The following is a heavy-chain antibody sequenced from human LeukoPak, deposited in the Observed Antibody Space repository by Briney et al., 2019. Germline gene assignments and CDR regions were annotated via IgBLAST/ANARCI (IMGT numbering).Heavy chain of an antibody. J-gene: IGHJ6*02. D-gene: IGHD5-24*01. Sequence: SVKVSCKASGGTFSSYAISWVRQAPGQGLEWMGGIIPIFGTANYARKIQGRVTITADESTSTAYMELSSLRSEDTAVYYCAWGEDGYNYYYYGMDVWGQGTTVTVSS. V-gene: IGHV1-69*01. CDR2: IIPIFGTA. CDR3: AWGEDGYNYYYYGMDV. CDR1: GGTFSSYA.